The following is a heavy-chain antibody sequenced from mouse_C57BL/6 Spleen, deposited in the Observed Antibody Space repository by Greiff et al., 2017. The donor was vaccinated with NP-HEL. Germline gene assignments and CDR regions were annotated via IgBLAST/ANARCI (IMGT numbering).Heavy chain of an antibody. CDR1: GYTFTDYE. V-gene: IGHV1-15*01. Sequence: QVQLQQSGAELVRPGASVTLSCKASGYTFTDYEMHWVKQTPVHGLEWIGAIDPETGGTAYNQKFKGKAILTADKSSSTAYMELRSLTSEDSAVYYCTRSWDYDVMDYWGQGTTLTVSS. CDR2: IDPETGGT. CDR3: TRSWDYDVMDY. D-gene: IGHD2-4*01. J-gene: IGHJ2*01.